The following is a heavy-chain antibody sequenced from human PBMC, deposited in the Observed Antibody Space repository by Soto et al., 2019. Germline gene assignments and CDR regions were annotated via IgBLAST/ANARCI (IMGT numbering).Heavy chain of an antibody. CDR1: GFTFSSYS. CDR2: ISSSSSYI. Sequence: PXGSLRLSCSASGFTFSSYSMNWVRQAPGKGLEWVSSISSSSSYIYYADSVKGRFTTSRDNAKNSLYLQMNSLRAEDTAVYYCARDSGPKAAAGKYYYYGMDVWGQGTTVTVSS. V-gene: IGHV3-21*01. CDR3: ARDSGPKAAAGKYYYYGMDV. D-gene: IGHD6-13*01. J-gene: IGHJ6*02.